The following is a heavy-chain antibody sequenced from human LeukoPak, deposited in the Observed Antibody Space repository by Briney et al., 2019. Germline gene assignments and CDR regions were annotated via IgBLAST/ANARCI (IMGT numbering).Heavy chain of an antibody. CDR2: ITWNSNSI. Sequence: GRSLRLSCAASGFTFDDYAMHWVRQAPGKGLEWVSGITWNSNSIGYAESVKGRFTISRDNAKNSLYLQMNSLRAEDTAFYYCAKDIFRVAERGFDYWGQGTRVTVSS. J-gene: IGHJ4*02. CDR3: AKDIFRVAERGFDY. D-gene: IGHD6-19*01. CDR1: GFTFDDYA. V-gene: IGHV3-9*01.